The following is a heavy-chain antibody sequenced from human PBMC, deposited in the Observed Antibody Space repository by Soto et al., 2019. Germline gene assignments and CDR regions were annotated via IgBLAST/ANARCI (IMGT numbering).Heavy chain of an antibody. Sequence: QVQLVESGGGVVQPGRSLRLSCAASGFTFSSYAMQWVRQAPGKGLEWVAVISYDGSNKYYADSVQGRFTISRDNSTNTLYLQMNSLRAEDTAVYYCARVAGAYYYYYGMDVWGQGTTVTVSS. CDR2: ISYDGSNK. V-gene: IGHV3-30-3*01. CDR3: ARVAGAYYYYYGMDV. J-gene: IGHJ6*02. D-gene: IGHD3-16*01. CDR1: GFTFSSYA.